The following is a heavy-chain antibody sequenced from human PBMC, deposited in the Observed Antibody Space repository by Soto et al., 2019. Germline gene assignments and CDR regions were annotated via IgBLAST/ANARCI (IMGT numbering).Heavy chain of an antibody. CDR2: ISSASSET. J-gene: IGHJ4*02. CDR3: ARVAY. V-gene: IGHV3-21*01. CDR1: GFPFSRVS. Sequence: AGCLRLSCEACGFPFSRVSMNWLLQVPGKGLEWVASISSASSETWYADSVKGRFIISRDNAQNSLFLQMNTLRPEDSAIYYCARVAYWGPGTQVTVS.